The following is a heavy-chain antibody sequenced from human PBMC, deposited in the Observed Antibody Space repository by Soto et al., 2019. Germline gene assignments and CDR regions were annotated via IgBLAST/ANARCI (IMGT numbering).Heavy chain of an antibody. CDR2: IYHSGST. D-gene: IGHD3-9*01. J-gene: IGHJ4*02. CDR3: ARGHGARYFDWLSN. Sequence: SETLSLTCAVSGGSISSSNWWSWVRQPPGKGLEWIGDIYHSGSTNYNPSLKSRVTISVDTSKNQFSLKLSSVTAADTAVYYCARGHGARYFDWLSNWGQGTLVTVSS. CDR1: GGSISSSNW. V-gene: IGHV4-4*02.